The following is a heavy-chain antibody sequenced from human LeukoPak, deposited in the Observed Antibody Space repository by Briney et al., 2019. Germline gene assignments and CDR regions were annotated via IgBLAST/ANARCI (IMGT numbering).Heavy chain of an antibody. Sequence: SETLSLTCTLSGGSISSGGYYWSWIRQHPGKGLEWIGFIYYGGSTYYNPSLKSRVTFSVDTSKNQFSLKLSSVNAADTAVYYCARAVYDYIWGSYRFDYWGQGTLVTLSS. D-gene: IGHD3-16*02. CDR2: IYYGGST. V-gene: IGHV4-31*03. CDR3: ARAVYDYIWGSYRFDY. CDR1: GGSISSGGYY. J-gene: IGHJ4*02.